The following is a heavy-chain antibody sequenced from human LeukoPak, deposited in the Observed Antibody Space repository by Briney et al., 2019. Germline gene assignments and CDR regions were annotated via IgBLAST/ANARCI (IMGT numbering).Heavy chain of an antibody. D-gene: IGHD1-26*01. Sequence: GGSLRLSCAASGFTFRNYVIHWVRQAPGKGLEWVAVTSSDLNVKLYADSVKGRFTISRDNSKNTLYLQMNSLRAEDTAVYYCARDRIVGAPYFDYWGQGTLVTVSS. J-gene: IGHJ4*02. CDR3: ARDRIVGAPYFDY. V-gene: IGHV3-30-3*01. CDR1: GFTFRNYV. CDR2: TSSDLNVK.